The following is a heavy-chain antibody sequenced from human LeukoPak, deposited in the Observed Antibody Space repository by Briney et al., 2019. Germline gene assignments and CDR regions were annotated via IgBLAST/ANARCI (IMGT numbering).Heavy chain of an antibody. CDR1: GGSISSYY. Sequence: PSETLSLTCTVSGGSISSYYWSWIRQPAAKGLEWIGRIYTSGSTNYNPSLKSRVTMSVDTSKNQFSLKLSSVTAADTAVYYCARDPIHDLYSGSWYSSWGQGTLVTVSS. V-gene: IGHV4-4*07. CDR3: ARDPIHDLYSGSWYSS. D-gene: IGHD6-13*01. CDR2: IYTSGST. J-gene: IGHJ4*02.